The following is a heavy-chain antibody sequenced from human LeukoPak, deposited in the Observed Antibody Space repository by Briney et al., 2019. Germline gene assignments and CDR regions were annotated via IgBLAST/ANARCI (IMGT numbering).Heavy chain of an antibody. CDR2: INHSGST. V-gene: IGHV4-34*01. Sequence: SETLSLTCAVYGESFSGYYWSWVRQPPGKGLEWVGEINHSGSTNSNPSLKSRVTISVDTSKNQFSLKLSSVTAADTAVYYCARDSGSPFYYYYMDVWGKGTRSPSP. CDR3: ARDSGSPFYYYYMDV. J-gene: IGHJ6*03. D-gene: IGHD3-10*01. CDR1: GESFSGYY.